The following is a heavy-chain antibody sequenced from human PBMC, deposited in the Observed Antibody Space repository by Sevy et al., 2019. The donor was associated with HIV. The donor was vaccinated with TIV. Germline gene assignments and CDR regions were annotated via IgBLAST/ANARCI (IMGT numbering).Heavy chain of an antibody. CDR3: ATFSVGY. V-gene: IGHV3-7*01. D-gene: IGHD3-3*01. CDR2: INQDGNEK. J-gene: IGHJ4*02. CDR1: GFTFSDSW. Sequence: QQRESLKISCAASGFTFSDSWMHWVRQAPGKGLEWVANINQDGNEKYYVDSVKGRFTISRDNAKNSLYLQMNSLRDDDTAVYYCATFSVGYWGQGTLVTVSS.